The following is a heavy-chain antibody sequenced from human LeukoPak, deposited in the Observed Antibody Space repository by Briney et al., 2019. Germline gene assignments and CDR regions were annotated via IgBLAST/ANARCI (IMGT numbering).Heavy chain of an antibody. CDR1: GYTFTSYY. D-gene: IGHD1-26*01. CDR3: VRFEWELGFDY. V-gene: IGHV1-46*01. CDR2: INPSGGST. Sequence: ASVKVSCKASGYTFTSYYMHWVRQAPGQGLEWMGIINPSGGSTSYAQKFQGRVTMTRDTSTSTVYMELSSLRSEDTAVYYCVRFEWELGFDYWGQGTLVTVSS. J-gene: IGHJ4*02.